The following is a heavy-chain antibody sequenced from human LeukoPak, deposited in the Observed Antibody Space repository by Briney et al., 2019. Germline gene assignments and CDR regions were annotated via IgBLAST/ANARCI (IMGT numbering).Heavy chain of an antibody. D-gene: IGHD3-10*01. J-gene: IGHJ3*02. CDR2: ISAYNGNT. CDR1: GYTFTSYG. CDR3: ARDPLFRWFGESPRDAFDI. Sequence: GASVKVSCKASGYTFTSYGISWVRQAPGQGLEWMGWISAYNGNTNYAQKLQGRVTMTTDTSTSTAYMELRSLRSDDTAVYYCARDPLFRWFGESPRDAFDIWGQGTMVTVSS. V-gene: IGHV1-18*01.